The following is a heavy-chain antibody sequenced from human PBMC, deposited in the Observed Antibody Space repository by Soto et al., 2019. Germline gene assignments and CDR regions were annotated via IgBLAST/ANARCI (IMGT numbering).Heavy chain of an antibody. Sequence: QVQLVQSGAEVKKPGSSVRVSCKASGGTFSTFAVSWVRQAPGQGPEWMGGIIPFLGTANYAPKFHGRVTITADASTNTAYMALSSLTSEDTAVYYCARDRLPYTRESGMDVWGQGTTITVSS. CDR2: IIPFLGTA. J-gene: IGHJ6*02. CDR3: ARDRLPYTRESGMDV. D-gene: IGHD2-2*02. CDR1: GGTFSTFA. V-gene: IGHV1-69*12.